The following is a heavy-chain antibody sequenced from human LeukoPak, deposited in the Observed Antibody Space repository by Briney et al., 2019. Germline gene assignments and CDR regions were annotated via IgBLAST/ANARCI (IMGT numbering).Heavy chain of an antibody. CDR3: TTDPLLSGEYSYYGMAV. Sequence: GGCLRLACAASGFTFSNAWIGWVRHQRGGWRGWVGCIKRKTDGRTKDYAAPTKGRFTISRDDSKNTMYMQMNSLKTEDTAVYYCTTDPLLSGEYSYYGMAVWGQGTTVTVSS. V-gene: IGHV3-15*01. CDR1: GFTFSNAW. J-gene: IGHJ6*02. D-gene: IGHD4-17*01. CDR2: IKRKTDGRTK.